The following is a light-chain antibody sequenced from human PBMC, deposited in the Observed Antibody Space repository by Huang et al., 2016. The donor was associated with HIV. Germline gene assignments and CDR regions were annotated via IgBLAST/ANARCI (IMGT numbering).Light chain of an antibody. CDR1: QAISTS. Sequence: DIRLTQSPSSLSASVGDRVTISCRASQAISTSLNWFQQKPGKTPKLLIFATSTLQTGVPARFIGSGSGTDFTLTITSLQPEDFATYSCQQSYSTPRVTFGPGTKVDV. J-gene: IGKJ3*01. CDR2: ATS. CDR3: QQSYSTPRVT. V-gene: IGKV1-39*01.